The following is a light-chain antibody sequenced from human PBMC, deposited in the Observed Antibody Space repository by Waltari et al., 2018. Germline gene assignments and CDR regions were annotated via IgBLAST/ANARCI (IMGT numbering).Light chain of an antibody. V-gene: IGLV2-23*02. CDR2: EVV. CDR1: SNDCGLYAR. J-gene: IGLJ1*01. Sequence: QSALTQPASVSGSPGQSITIPCIGTSNDCGLYARFSWYQFHPGQAPKVLIYEVVKRPSGVSNRFSASKSGNTASLTISGLQADDEADYYCCSYAGTTTYVFGGGTKVTVL. CDR3: CSYAGTTTYV.